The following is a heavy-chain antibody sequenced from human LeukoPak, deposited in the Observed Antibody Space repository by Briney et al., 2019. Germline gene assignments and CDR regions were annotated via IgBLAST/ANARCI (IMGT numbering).Heavy chain of an antibody. J-gene: IGHJ6*03. CDR2: IYPGDSDT. Sequence: GESLKISCKGSGYSFTCYWICWVRQMPGKGLEWMGMIYPGDSDTRYSPSFQGQVTISADKSISTAYLQWCSLKASDTAMYYCARRAIPDYYSYMDVWGKGTTVTVSS. CDR1: GYSFTCYW. V-gene: IGHV5-51*01. CDR3: ARRAIPDYYSYMDV.